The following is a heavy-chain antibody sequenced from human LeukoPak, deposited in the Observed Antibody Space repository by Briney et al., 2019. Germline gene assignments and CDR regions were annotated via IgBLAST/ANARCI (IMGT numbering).Heavy chain of an antibody. CDR2: IIPIFGTA. J-gene: IGHJ4*02. Sequence: SVKVSCKASGYTFTGYYMHWVRQAPGQGLEWMGWIIPIFGTANYAQKFQGRVTITADESTSTAYMELSSLRSEDTAVYYCASLNSSSWYYFDYWGQGTLVTVSS. D-gene: IGHD6-13*01. CDR3: ASLNSSSWYYFDY. CDR1: GYTFTGYY. V-gene: IGHV1-69*13.